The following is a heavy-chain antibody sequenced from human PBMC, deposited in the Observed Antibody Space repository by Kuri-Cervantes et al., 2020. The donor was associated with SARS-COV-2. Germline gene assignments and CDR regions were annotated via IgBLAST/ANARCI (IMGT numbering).Heavy chain of an antibody. V-gene: IGHV2-5*01. CDR2: IYWNDDK. CDR1: GFSLSTSGVG. D-gene: IGHD3-22*01. Sequence: SGPTLVKPTQTLTLTCTFSGFSLSTSGVGVGWIRQPPGKALEWLALIYWNDDKRYSPSLKSRLTITKDTSKNQVVLTMTNMDPVDTATYYCAHRFVGYYHDSSGYGTVPHDAFDIWGQGTMVTVSS. J-gene: IGHJ3*02. CDR3: AHRFVGYYHDSSGYGTVPHDAFDI.